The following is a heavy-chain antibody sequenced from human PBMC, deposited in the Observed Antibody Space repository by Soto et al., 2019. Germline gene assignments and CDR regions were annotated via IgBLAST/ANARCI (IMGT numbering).Heavy chain of an antibody. CDR2: IYYSGRT. J-gene: IGHJ4*02. Sequence: QVQLQESGPGLVKPSQTLSLTCTVSGGSISSGGYYWSWIRQHPGKGLEWIGYIYYSGRTYYNPSLKSRVTISVDTSKNQFALKLSSVTAADTAVYYCARDSSGWYVDYWGQGTLVTVSS. CDR3: ARDSSGWYVDY. V-gene: IGHV4-31*03. D-gene: IGHD6-19*01. CDR1: GGSISSGGYY.